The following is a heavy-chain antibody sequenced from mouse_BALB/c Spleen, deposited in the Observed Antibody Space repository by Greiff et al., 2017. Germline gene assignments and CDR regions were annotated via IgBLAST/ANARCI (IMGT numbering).Heavy chain of an antibody. CDR1: GFTFSSYG. V-gene: IGHV5-6*01. CDR3: AKIYYSDFY. J-gene: IGHJ2*01. Sequence: DVHLVESGGDLVKPGGSLKLSCAASGFTFSSYGMSWVRQTPDKRLEWVATISSGGSYTYYPDSVKGRFTISRDNAKNTLYLQMSSLKSEDTAMYYCAKIYYSDFYWGQGTTLTVSS. CDR2: ISSGGSYT. D-gene: IGHD1-1*01.